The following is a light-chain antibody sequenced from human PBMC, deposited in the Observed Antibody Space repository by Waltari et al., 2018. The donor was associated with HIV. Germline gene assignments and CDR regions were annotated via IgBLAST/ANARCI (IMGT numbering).Light chain of an antibody. J-gene: IGKJ5*01. CDR2: DVS. V-gene: IGKV3D-11*02. Sequence: EIVLTQSPATLSLSPGERATLSCRASQSVSSYLAWYQQKPGQAPRLLIYDVSNRATGIPARFSGSGPGTDFTLTISSLEPEDFAVYYCQQRSNWPITFGQGTRLEIK. CDR1: QSVSSY. CDR3: QQRSNWPIT.